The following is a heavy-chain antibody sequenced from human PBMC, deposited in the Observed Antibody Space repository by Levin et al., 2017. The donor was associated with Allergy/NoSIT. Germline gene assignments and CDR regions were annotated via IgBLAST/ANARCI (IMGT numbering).Heavy chain of an antibody. Sequence: ASVKVSCTASGFTFSRFGFSWVRQAPGQGLEWMGWISAYTGNTNFAQKFQGRVSMTTDTFTNTSYMELRSLTSDDTAVYYCARDDFDSSGQRAEFSHHWGQGTLVTVSS. CDR3: ARDDFDSSGQRAEFSHH. CDR2: ISAYTGNT. CDR1: GFTFSRFG. V-gene: IGHV1-18*01. D-gene: IGHD3-22*01. J-gene: IGHJ1*01.